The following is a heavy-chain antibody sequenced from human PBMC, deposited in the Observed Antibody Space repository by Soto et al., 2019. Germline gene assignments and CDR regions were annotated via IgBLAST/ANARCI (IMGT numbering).Heavy chain of an antibody. CDR3: ARGPATPPDWFDP. J-gene: IGHJ5*02. CDR1: GGTFSSYT. CDR2: IIPILGIA. V-gene: IGHV1-69*02. D-gene: IGHD5-12*01. Sequence: SVKVSCKASGGTFSSYTISWVRQAPGQGLEWMGRIIPILGIANYAQKFQGRVTITADKSTSTAYMELSSLRSEDTAVYYCARGPATPPDWFDPWGQGTLVTVSS.